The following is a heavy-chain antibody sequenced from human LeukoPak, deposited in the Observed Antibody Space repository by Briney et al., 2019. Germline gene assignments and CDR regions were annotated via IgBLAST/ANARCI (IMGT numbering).Heavy chain of an antibody. CDR3: AKDFYGDYGLFDY. Sequence: GGSLRLSCAASGFTFSSYGMHWVRQAPGKGLEWVAVIWYDGSNKYYADSVKGRFTISRDNSKNTLYLQMNSLRAEDTAVYYCAKDFYGDYGLFDYWGQGTLVTASS. CDR2: IWYDGSNK. CDR1: GFTFSSYG. V-gene: IGHV3-33*06. D-gene: IGHD4-17*01. J-gene: IGHJ4*02.